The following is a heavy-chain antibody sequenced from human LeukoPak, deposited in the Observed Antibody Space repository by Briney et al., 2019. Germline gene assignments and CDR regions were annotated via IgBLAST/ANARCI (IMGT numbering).Heavy chain of an antibody. V-gene: IGHV4-59*12. J-gene: IGHJ4*02. CDR1: GGSISSYY. CDR3: ATDKGGSYYLTIDY. D-gene: IGHD1-26*01. CDR2: MYHTGST. Sequence: SETLSLTCTASGGSISSYYWSWIRQSPGKGLEWIGYMYHTGSTYYNPSLKGRVTISLDRSKNQFSLKLTSVTVADTAVYFCATDKGGSYYLTIDYWGQGTLLTVSS.